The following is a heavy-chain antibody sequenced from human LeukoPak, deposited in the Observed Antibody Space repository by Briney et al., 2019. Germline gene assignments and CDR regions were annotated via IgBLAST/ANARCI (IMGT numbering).Heavy chain of an antibody. CDR3: ARGYSGNWYEVDWFDP. Sequence: GGSLRLSCAASGFTFNSYAMGWVRQAPGKGLEWVSVIYSGGSTYYADSVKGRFTISRHNSKNTLYLQMNSLRAEDTAVYYCARGYSGNWYEVDWFDPWGQGTLVTVSS. D-gene: IGHD6-13*01. J-gene: IGHJ5*02. V-gene: IGHV3-53*04. CDR2: IYSGGST. CDR1: GFTFNSYA.